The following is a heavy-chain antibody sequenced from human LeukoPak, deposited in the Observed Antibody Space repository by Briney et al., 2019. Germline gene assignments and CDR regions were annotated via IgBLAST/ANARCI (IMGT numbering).Heavy chain of an antibody. CDR1: GGSISSYY. V-gene: IGHV4-4*07. D-gene: IGHD3-10*01. Sequence: PSETLSLTCTVSGGSISSYYWSWIRQPAGKGLEWIGRIYTSGSTNYNPSLKSRVTMSVDTSENQFSLKLSSVTAADTAVYYCARVIRGGYSYYFDYWGQGTLVTVSS. CDR2: IYTSGST. J-gene: IGHJ4*02. CDR3: ARVIRGGYSYYFDY.